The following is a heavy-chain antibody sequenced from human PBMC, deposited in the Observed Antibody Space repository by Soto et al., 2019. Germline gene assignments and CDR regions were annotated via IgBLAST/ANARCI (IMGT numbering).Heavy chain of an antibody. CDR2: ISYDGSNK. J-gene: IGHJ6*02. Sequence: PGGSLRLSCAASGFTFSIYAMHWVRQAPGKGLEWVAVISYDGSNKYYADSVKGRFTISRDNSKNTLYLQMNSLRAEDTAVYYCARERPYGDYVYYYYGMDVWGQGTTVTVSS. D-gene: IGHD4-17*01. CDR1: GFTFSIYA. V-gene: IGHV3-30-3*01. CDR3: ARERPYGDYVYYYYGMDV.